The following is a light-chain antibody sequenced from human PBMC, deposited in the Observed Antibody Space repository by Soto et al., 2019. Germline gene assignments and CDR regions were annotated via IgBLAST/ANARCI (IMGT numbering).Light chain of an antibody. CDR1: QRVSSGY. J-gene: IGKJ5*01. CDR3: QQYGSSPPIT. V-gene: IGKV3-20*01. Sequence: EIVLTQSPGALSLSPGERATLSCRASQRVSSGYLAWYQQKPGQAPRLLIFATSRRATGIPDRFRGSGSGTDFSLTISRLEPEDVAVYYCQQYGSSPPITFGQGTGLEFK. CDR2: ATS.